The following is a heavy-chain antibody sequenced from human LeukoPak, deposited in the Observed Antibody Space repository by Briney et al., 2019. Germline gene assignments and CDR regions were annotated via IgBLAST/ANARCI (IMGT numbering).Heavy chain of an antibody. Sequence: GESLKISCKGSGYSFTSYWIGWVRQMPGKGLEWMGIIYPGDSDTRYSPSFQGQVTISADKSISTAYLQWSSLKASDTAMYYCARHDYEPYYYDSSGYPDYWGQGTLVTVSS. J-gene: IGHJ4*02. CDR1: GYSFTSYW. CDR2: IYPGDSDT. D-gene: IGHD3-22*01. V-gene: IGHV5-51*01. CDR3: ARHDYEPYYYDSSGYPDY.